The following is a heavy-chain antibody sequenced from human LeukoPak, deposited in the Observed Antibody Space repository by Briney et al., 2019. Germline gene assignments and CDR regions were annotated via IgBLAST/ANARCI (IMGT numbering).Heavy chain of an antibody. CDR1: GFTFSWYW. D-gene: IGHD3-10*01. Sequence: GGPLRLSCAASGFTFSWYWMSWVRQAPGKGLEWLANIEEDGSEKYYVASVKGQFTIPRDNAQNSLSLQMNSLRAEDTSVYYCASGSREWWGQGTLVTVSS. CDR3: ASGSREW. CDR2: IEEDGSEK. V-gene: IGHV3-7*01. J-gene: IGHJ4*02.